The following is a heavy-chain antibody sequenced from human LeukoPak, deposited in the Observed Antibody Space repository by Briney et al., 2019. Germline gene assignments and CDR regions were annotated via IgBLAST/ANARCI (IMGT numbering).Heavy chain of an antibody. V-gene: IGHV3-9*01. Sequence: GGSLRLSCAASGFTFDDYAMHWVRQAPGKGLEWVSGISWNSGSIGYADSVEGRFTISRDNAKNSLYLQMNSLRAEDTALYYCAKDIMVRGVKHRYYYYGMDVWGQGTTVTVSS. D-gene: IGHD3-10*01. CDR2: ISWNSGSI. J-gene: IGHJ6*02. CDR1: GFTFDDYA. CDR3: AKDIMVRGVKHRYYYYGMDV.